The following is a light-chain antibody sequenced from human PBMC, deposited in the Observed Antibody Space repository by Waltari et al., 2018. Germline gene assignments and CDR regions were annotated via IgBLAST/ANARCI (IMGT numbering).Light chain of an antibody. CDR2: AAT. Sequence: DVQMTQSPSSLSASVVDTVTITCRASQTISRYLKWYQQQPGKAPKLLIYAATTLQSEVPSRFTGSGSGTDFTLTISSVQPEDFATYYCQQSYSTPRTFGQGTKLDIK. CDR3: QQSYSTPRT. CDR1: QTISRY. J-gene: IGKJ2*01. V-gene: IGKV1-39*01.